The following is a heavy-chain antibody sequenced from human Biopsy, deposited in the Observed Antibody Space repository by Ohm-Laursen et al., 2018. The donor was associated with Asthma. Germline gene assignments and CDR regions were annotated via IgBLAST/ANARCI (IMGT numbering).Heavy chain of an antibody. D-gene: IGHD3-22*01. CDR1: GFAVSRDY. CDR2: IYSGGTS. J-gene: IGHJ4*02. V-gene: IGHV3-53*01. Sequence: SLGLSCAASGFAVSRDYMFWVRQAPGKGLEWVSVIYSGGTSHTADSVRGRFTISGDYSKNTLYLQMHSLRAEDTAVYYCARGDSSNWSHYYFDYWGQGTLVTVSS. CDR3: ARGDSSNWSHYYFDY.